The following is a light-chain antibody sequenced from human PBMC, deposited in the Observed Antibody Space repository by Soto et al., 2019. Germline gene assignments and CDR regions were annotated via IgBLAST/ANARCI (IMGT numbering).Light chain of an antibody. V-gene: IGKV1-5*03. CDR2: EAA. Sequence: DIQMTQSPSTLSASVGDRVTITCRASQYIHNYLAWYQQKPGEAPKLLIYEAANLESGVPSRFSGSGTGTEFTLTISSLQLDDFATYYCQQSNNYPWTFGQGTRVEI. CDR1: QYIHNY. CDR3: QQSNNYPWT. J-gene: IGKJ1*01.